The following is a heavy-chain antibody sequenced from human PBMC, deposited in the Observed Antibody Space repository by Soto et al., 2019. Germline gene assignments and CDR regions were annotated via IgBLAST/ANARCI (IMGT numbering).Heavy chain of an antibody. V-gene: IGHV3-33*06. D-gene: IGHD2-21*01. CDR2: IWYDGTNK. Sequence: QVQLVESGGGVVQPGRSLRLSCAASGFSFTTYGMHWVRQAPGEGLEWVAVIWYDGTNKYYADSVKGRFTISRDTSKNKLYLQRNSLRAENTAVYYCAKDRGGGAVVPDYWGQGTLVTVSS. CDR3: AKDRGGGAVVPDY. CDR1: GFSFTTYG. J-gene: IGHJ4*02.